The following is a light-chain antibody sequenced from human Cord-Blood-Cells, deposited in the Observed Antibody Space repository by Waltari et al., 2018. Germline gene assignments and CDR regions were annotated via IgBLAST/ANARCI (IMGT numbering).Light chain of an antibody. CDR2: GNS. J-gene: IGLJ3*02. V-gene: IGLV1-40*01. CDR1: SADIETGYD. CDR3: QSYDSSLSGWV. Sequence: SVLTQPPYVSGAPGQKVPFPCPRSSADIETGYDLHGYQQLPGTAPKLLIYGNSNRPSGVPDRFSGSKSGTSASLAITGLQAEDEADYYCQSYDSSLSGWVFGGGTKLTVL.